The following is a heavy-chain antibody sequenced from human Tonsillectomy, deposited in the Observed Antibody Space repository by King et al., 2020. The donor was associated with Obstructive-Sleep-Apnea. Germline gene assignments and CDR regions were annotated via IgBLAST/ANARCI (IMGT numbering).Heavy chain of an antibody. CDR2: ISSSGRTI. D-gene: IGHD3-22*01. CDR1: GFTFSDYY. V-gene: IGHV3-11*01. Sequence: VQLVESGGGLVKPGGSLRLSCAASGFTFSDYYMSWIRQAPGKGLEWVSYISSSGRTIYYADPVKGRFTISRDNAKNSLYLQMNSLRAEDTAVYYCARDHSYYDSSGYFKDAFDIWGQGTMVTVSS. J-gene: IGHJ3*02. CDR3: ARDHSYYDSSGYFKDAFDI.